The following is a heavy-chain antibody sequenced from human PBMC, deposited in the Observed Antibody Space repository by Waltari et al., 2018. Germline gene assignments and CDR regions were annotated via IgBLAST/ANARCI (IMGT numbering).Heavy chain of an antibody. CDR1: GSIFSVFW. Sequence: EGQLVESGGALVQPGGSLRLSCADTGSIFSVFWMYWIRQAPGKGLVWVSRINADGTTKTYADSVQGRFTISRDNVKSILYLEMNALRPEDTAVYYCAKDLDTETTTLSDWGQGTLVTASA. V-gene: IGHV3-74*03. CDR3: AKDLDTETTTLSD. CDR2: INADGTTK. J-gene: IGHJ4*02. D-gene: IGHD1-1*01.